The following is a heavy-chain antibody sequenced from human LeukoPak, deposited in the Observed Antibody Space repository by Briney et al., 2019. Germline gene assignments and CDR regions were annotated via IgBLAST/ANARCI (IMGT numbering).Heavy chain of an antibody. J-gene: IGHJ4*02. CDR1: GGSISSYY. V-gene: IGHV4-59*01. CDR2: IYYSGST. Sequence: SETLSLTCTVSGGSISSYYWSWLRQPPGKGLEWIGYIYYSGSTNYNPSLKSRVTISVDTSKNQFSLKLSSVTAADTAVYYCAGGGSLPDYWGQGTLVTVSS. CDR3: AGGGSLPDY. D-gene: IGHD2-15*01.